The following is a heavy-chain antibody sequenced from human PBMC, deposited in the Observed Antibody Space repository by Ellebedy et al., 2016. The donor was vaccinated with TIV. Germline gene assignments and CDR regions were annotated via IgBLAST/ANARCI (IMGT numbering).Heavy chain of an antibody. CDR1: GGSFSGFY. V-gene: IGHV4-34*01. D-gene: IGHD6-19*01. J-gene: IGHJ4*02. Sequence: SETLSLTCAVYGGSFSGFYWSWIRQPPGKGLEWIGSIYYSGSTYYNPSLKSRVTISVDTSKNQFSLKLSSVTAADTAVYYCARKGSGWLHHDYWGQGTLVTVSS. CDR2: IYYSGST. CDR3: ARKGSGWLHHDY.